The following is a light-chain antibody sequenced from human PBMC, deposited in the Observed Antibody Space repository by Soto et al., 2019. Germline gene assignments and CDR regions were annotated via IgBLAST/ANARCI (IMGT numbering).Light chain of an antibody. J-gene: IGKJ1*01. CDR3: QQYNSYPWT. V-gene: IGKV1-5*01. CDR2: DAS. Sequence: DFQMTQSPSTLSSSLGDRVTITCRASQNIRSRLAWFQQKPGKAPKLLIYDASSLESGVPQRFSVSGSGTEFTLTISRLQTDDFATYDCQQYNSYPWTFCQGTKVDIK. CDR1: QNIRSR.